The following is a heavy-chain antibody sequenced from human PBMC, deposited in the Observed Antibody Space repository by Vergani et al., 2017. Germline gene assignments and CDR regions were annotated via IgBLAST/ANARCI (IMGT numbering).Heavy chain of an antibody. Sequence: ELQLVESGGGLVQPGGSLRLSCAASGSTVSGNYMTWVRQAPGKGLEWVSHIYSGDETYYADSVKGRVTISRDNSKNTLYLQMNSLRAEDTAVYYCARFSRPYYDFWSGYYVTDYYYMDVWGKGTTVTVSS. CDR3: ARFSRPYYDFWSGYYVTDYYYMDV. J-gene: IGHJ6*03. V-gene: IGHV3-66*01. CDR2: IYSGDET. D-gene: IGHD3-3*01. CDR1: GSTVSGNY.